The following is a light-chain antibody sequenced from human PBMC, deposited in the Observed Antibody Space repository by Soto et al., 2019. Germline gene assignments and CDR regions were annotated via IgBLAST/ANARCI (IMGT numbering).Light chain of an antibody. CDR1: SSNIGNNY. CDR3: AAWDDSLNGYV. Sequence: QSVLTQPPSVSAAPGQKVTISCSGSSSNIGNNYVSWYQQLPGTAPKLLIYRNNQWPSGVPDRFSGSKSGTSASLAISGLQSEDEADYYCAAWDDSLNGYVFGTGTRSPS. V-gene: IGLV1-44*01. J-gene: IGLJ1*01. CDR2: RNN.